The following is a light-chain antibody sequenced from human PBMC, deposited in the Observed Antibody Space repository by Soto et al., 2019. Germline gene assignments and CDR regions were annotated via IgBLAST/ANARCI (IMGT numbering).Light chain of an antibody. CDR3: LSYDSSLSGSVV. J-gene: IGLJ2*01. CDR1: SSNIGAGYD. CDR2: GNS. Sequence: QAVVTQPPSVSGAPGQRVTISCTGSSSNIGAGYDVHWYQQLPGTAPKLLIYGNSNRPSGVPDRFSGSKSGTSASLAITGLQAEYEADYYCLSYDSSLSGSVVFGGGTKLTVL. V-gene: IGLV1-40*01.